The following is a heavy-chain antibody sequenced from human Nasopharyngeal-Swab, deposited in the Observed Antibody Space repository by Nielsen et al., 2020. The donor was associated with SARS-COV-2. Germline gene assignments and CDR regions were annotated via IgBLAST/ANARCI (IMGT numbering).Heavy chain of an antibody. D-gene: IGHD1-7*01. CDR2: IDPAGTAT. CDR1: GFTLRGHW. Sequence: GGSLRLSFVASGFTLRGHWMHWVRHAPGKGLAGVSRIDPAGTATSYADSLKGRFTISRDNSKNTLYLQMSSLRAEDTAVYWCVKDLRGNYAFDIWGQGTMVTVSS. J-gene: IGHJ3*02. V-gene: IGHV3-74*01. CDR3: VKDLRGNYAFDI.